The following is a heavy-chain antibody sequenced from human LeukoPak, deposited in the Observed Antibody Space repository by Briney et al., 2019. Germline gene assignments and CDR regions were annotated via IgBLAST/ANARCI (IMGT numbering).Heavy chain of an antibody. CDR3: ARDPGYCSSTSCYRWFDP. J-gene: IGHJ5*02. CDR1: GGSISSGSYY. CDR2: IYTSGST. V-gene: IGHV4-61*02. D-gene: IGHD2-2*01. Sequence: PSQTLSLTCTVSGGSISSGSYYWSWIRQPAGKGLEWIGRIYTSGSTNYNPSLKSRVTISVDTSKNQFSLKLSSVTAADTAVYYCARDPGYCSSTSCYRWFDPWGQGTLVTVSS.